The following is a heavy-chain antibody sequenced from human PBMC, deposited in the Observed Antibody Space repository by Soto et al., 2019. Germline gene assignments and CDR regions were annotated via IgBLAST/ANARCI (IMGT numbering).Heavy chain of an antibody. V-gene: IGHV3-30*18. CDR1: GFTFSSYG. J-gene: IGHJ1*01. CDR3: AKDQRGSNYGYFQY. CDR2: ISSDGNKK. D-gene: IGHD4-4*01. Sequence: QVQLVESGGGVVQPGRSLRLSCVASGFTFSSYGMHWVRQAPGKGLEWVTLISSDGNKKYYGDSVQGRFTISRDNSKNTLYLEMDSLRPEDTAIYYCAKDQRGSNYGYFQYWGQGTLVTVSS.